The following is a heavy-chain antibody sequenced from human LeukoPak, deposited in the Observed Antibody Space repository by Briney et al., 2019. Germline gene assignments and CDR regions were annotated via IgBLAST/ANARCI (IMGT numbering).Heavy chain of an antibody. CDR1: GASYNAYY. D-gene: IGHD3-3*01. V-gene: IGHV4-34*01. CDR3: AVGIAILGVAASFDS. Sequence: SETLSLTCAVYGASYNAYYWSWIRQPPGKGLEWIGDIDHRGTATYNPSLKSRLTISADASKNQFSLKLNSVTDADTAVYYCAVGIAILGVAASFDSWGQGNLVIVSS. J-gene: IGHJ4*02. CDR2: IDHRGTA.